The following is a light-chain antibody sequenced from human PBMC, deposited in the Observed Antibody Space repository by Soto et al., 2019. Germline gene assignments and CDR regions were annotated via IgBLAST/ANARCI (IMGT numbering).Light chain of an antibody. Sequence: EIVMTQSPATLSVSPGERATLSCRASQSVATNLAWFQQKPGQAPRLLIYAASTRAAGVPARFSGSGSETEFTLTISSLQSEDFAVYYCQQYSSSPSFGQGTRLEIK. CDR2: AAS. CDR3: QQYSSSPS. V-gene: IGKV3-15*01. CDR1: QSVATN. J-gene: IGKJ5*01.